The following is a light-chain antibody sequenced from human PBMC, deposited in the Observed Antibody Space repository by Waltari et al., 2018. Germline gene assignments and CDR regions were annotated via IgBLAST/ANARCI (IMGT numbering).Light chain of an antibody. V-gene: IGKV1-NL1*01. CDR3: QHGYGTPLS. CDR1: QDIYTD. J-gene: IGKJ4*01. CDR2: QAS. Sequence: DTQITQSPSSLSASVGDRVTIPCQASQDIYTDLAWYQQKAGKVPSLLVYQASTLHSGVPSRFSGSGSGTDFTLTISSLQPEDFATYYCQHGYGTPLSFGGGTKVE.